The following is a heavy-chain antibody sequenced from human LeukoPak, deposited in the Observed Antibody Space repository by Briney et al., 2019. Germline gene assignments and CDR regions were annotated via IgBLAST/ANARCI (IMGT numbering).Heavy chain of an antibody. D-gene: IGHD3-10*01. CDR2: IYYSGST. J-gene: IGHJ3*02. CDR3: ARNLWFGESSDAFDM. CDR1: GGSISNKY. Sequence: SETLSLTCTVSGGSISNKYWSWIRQPPGKGLEWIGYIYYSGSTNYNPSLKSRVTILVDTSKNQFSLKLSSVTAADTAVYFCARNLWFGESSDAFDMWGQGTMVTVSS. V-gene: IGHV4-59*01.